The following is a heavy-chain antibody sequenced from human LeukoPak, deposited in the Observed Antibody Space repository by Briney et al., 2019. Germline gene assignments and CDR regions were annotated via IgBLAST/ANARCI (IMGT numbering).Heavy chain of an antibody. J-gene: IGHJ5*01. Sequence: GGSLRLPCAASGFTFDDYAMHWVRQAPGKGLEWVSGITWNSGSIGYADSVKGRFTISRDNVENSLSLQMNSLRAEDTALYYCAKDRIYYDTSGSFDFWGQGTLVTVSS. CDR1: GFTFDDYA. CDR2: ITWNSGSI. V-gene: IGHV3-9*01. D-gene: IGHD3-22*01. CDR3: AKDRIYYDTSGSFDF.